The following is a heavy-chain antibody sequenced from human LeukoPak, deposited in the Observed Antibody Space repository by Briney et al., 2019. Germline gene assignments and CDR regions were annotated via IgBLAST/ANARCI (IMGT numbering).Heavy chain of an antibody. CDR1: GFTVSSLA. Sequence: PGGSLRLSCAASGFTVSSLAMHWVRQAPGKGLEWVAGISDSGGRTNYADSVKGRFTISRDNPKNTLYLQMNSLRAEDTAVYFCAKRGVVIRVILVGFHKEAYYFDSWGQGALVTVSS. V-gene: IGHV3-23*01. CDR3: AKRGVVIRVILVGFHKEAYYFDS. J-gene: IGHJ4*02. CDR2: ISDSGGRT. D-gene: IGHD3-22*01.